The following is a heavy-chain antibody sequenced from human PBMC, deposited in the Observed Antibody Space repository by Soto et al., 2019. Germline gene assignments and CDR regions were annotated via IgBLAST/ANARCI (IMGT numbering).Heavy chain of an antibody. CDR3: VRWMRSSGYFRSFDI. CDR1: GGSISSGAYS. CDR2: ISHSGIA. V-gene: IGHV4-30-2*01. J-gene: IGHJ3*02. D-gene: IGHD3-22*01. Sequence: SETLSLTCAVSGGSISSGAYSWSWIRQPPGKGLEWIGFISHSGIADYNPSLKSRVTISVDVSKNQFSLRLSSVTAADTAMYYCVRWMRSSGYFRSFDIWGQGTMVSVPS.